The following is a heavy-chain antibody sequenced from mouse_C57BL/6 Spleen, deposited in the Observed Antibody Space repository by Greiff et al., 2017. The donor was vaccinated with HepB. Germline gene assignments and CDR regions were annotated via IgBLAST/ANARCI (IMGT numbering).Heavy chain of an antibody. CDR2: INPSSGYT. J-gene: IGHJ4*01. Sequence: VQLQQSGAELARPGASVKMSCKASGYTFTSYTMHWVKQRPGQGLEWIGYINPSSGYTKYNQKFKDKATLTADKSSSTAYMQLSSLTYEDSAVYYCASYSGSSAIGYAMDYWGQGTSVTVSS. V-gene: IGHV1-4*01. D-gene: IGHD1-1*01. CDR3: ASYSGSSAIGYAMDY. CDR1: GYTFTSYT.